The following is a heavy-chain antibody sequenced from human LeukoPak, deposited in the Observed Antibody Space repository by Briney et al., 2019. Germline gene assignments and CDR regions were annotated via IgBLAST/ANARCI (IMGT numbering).Heavy chain of an antibody. Sequence: GSLRLSCAASGFTFSSYGMHWVRQAPGKGLEWVAFIRYDGSNKYYADSVKGRFTISRDNSKNTLYLQMNSLRAEDAAVYYCANQYSSGSSMDVWGKGTTVTVSS. D-gene: IGHD6-19*01. CDR3: ANQYSSGSSMDV. V-gene: IGHV3-30*02. CDR1: GFTFSSYG. J-gene: IGHJ6*03. CDR2: IRYDGSNK.